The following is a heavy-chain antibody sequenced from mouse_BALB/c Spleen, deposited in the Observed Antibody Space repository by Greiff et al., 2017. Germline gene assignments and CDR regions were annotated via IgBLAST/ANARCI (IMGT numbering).Heavy chain of an antibody. CDR1: GYSITSDYA. CDR3: ARGNYGNYAFAY. D-gene: IGHD2-1*01. CDR2: ISYSGST. Sequence: EVKLQESGPGLVKPSQSLSLTCTVTGYSITSDYAWNWIRQFPGNKLEWMGYISYSGSTSYNPSLKSRISITRDTSKNQFFLQLNSVTTEDTATYYCARGNYGNYAFAYWGQGTLVTVSA. V-gene: IGHV3-2*02. J-gene: IGHJ3*01.